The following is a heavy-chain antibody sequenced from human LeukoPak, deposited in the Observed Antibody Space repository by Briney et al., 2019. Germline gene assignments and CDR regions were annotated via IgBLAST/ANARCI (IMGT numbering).Heavy chain of an antibody. V-gene: IGHV3-30*03. Sequence: GGSLRLSCAAPGFTFSSYSMNWVRQAPGKGLEWVAVISYDGSNKYYADSVKGRFTISRDNSKNTLYLQMNSLRAEDTAVYYCAGRAGDWFHFDYWGQGTLVTVSS. J-gene: IGHJ4*02. CDR1: GFTFSSYS. CDR2: ISYDGSNK. D-gene: IGHD7-27*01. CDR3: AGRAGDWFHFDY.